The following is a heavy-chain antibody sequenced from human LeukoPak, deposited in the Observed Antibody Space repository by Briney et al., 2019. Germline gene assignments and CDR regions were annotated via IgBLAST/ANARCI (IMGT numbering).Heavy chain of an antibody. J-gene: IGHJ5*02. Sequence: SETLSLTCTVSGGSSNSYYWGWICQPPGKGLEWIGSIYYSGSTYYNPSLKSRVTISVDTSKNQFSLKLNSVTAADTAVYYCARSWRAAGQFDPWGQGTLVTVSS. CDR1: GGSSNSYY. CDR3: ARSWRAAGQFDP. D-gene: IGHD6-13*01. CDR2: IYYSGST. V-gene: IGHV4-39*07.